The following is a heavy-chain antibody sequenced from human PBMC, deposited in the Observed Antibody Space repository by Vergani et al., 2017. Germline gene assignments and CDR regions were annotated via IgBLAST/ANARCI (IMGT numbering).Heavy chain of an antibody. D-gene: IGHD2-2*01. J-gene: IGHJ6*03. CDR1: GFTFSGSA. Sequence: EVQLVESGGGLVQPGGSLKLSCAASGFTFSGSAMHWVRQASGKGLEWVGRIRSKANSYATAYAASVKGRFTISRDDSKNTAYLQMNSLKTEDTAVYYCTILQGIVVVPAATKYYYYMDVWGKGTTVTVSS. CDR2: IRSKANSYAT. V-gene: IGHV3-73*02. CDR3: TILQGIVVVPAATKYYYYMDV.